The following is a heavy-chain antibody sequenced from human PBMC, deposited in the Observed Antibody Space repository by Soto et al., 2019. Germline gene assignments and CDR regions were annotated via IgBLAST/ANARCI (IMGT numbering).Heavy chain of an antibody. Sequence: SETLSLTCTVSGGSISSYYWSWIRQPPGKGLEWIGSIYYSGRTYYNPSLKSRVTISVDTSRIHFSLKLISVTAADTAVYYCASGYGYYVYWGQGTMVTVSS. CDR2: IYYSGRT. V-gene: IGHV4-59*12. CDR1: GGSISSYY. CDR3: ASGYGYYVY. D-gene: IGHD4-17*01. J-gene: IGHJ4*02.